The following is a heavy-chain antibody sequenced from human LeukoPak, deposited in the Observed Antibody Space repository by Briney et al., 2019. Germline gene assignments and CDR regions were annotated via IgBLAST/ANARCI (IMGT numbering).Heavy chain of an antibody. J-gene: IGHJ4*02. CDR3: ARVTSLNANHWGYFDH. CDR2: TYYSGSP. Sequence: HPSETLSLTCTVSGDSISSGNNYWSWIRQHPGKGLEWIGYTYYSGSPYYNPSLRSRVVISVDTSGTQFSLKLSSVTAADTAVYYCARVTSLNANHWGYFDHWGQGTLVTVSS. V-gene: IGHV4-31*03. D-gene: IGHD3-16*01. CDR1: GDSISSGNNY.